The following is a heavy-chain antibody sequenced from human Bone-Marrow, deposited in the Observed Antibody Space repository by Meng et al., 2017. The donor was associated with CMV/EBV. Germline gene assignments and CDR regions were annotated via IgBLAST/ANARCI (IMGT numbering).Heavy chain of an antibody. CDR3: ARGPRHSDILTGYSNPEYFQH. Sequence: GSLRPSCTVPGGSISTGSYWSWIRQHSGKGLEWIGSIYYSGNTYYKPSLKSRVTISVDRSKNQFSLKLSSVTAADTAVYYCARGPRHSDILTGYSNPEYFQHWGQGTLVTVSS. V-gene: IGHV4-39*01. CDR2: IYYSGNT. CDR1: GGSISTGSY. J-gene: IGHJ1*01. D-gene: IGHD3-9*01.